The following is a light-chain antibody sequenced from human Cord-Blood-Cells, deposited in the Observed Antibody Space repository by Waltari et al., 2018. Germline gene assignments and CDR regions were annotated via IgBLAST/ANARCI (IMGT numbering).Light chain of an antibody. V-gene: IGLV2-23*01. Sequence: QSALTQSASVSGSPGQSITISCTGTSSDVGSYNLVSWYQQHPGKAPKLMIYEGSKRPSGVSNRFSGSKSGNTASLTISGLQAEDEADYYCCSYAGSMFGGGTKLTVL. CDR3: CSYAGSM. CDR1: SSDVGSYNL. J-gene: IGLJ3*02. CDR2: EGS.